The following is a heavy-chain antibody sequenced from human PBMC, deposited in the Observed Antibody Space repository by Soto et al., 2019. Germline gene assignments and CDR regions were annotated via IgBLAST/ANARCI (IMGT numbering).Heavy chain of an antibody. V-gene: IGHV1-2*04. D-gene: IGHD3-9*01. Sequence: ASVKVSCKASGYTFTGYYMHWVRQAPGQRLEWMGWINPNSGGTNYAQKFQGWVTMTRDTSISTAYMELSRLRSDDTAVFYCARGIWYYDILTGYSAFDYWGQGTLVTVSS. CDR1: GYTFTGYY. J-gene: IGHJ4*02. CDR3: ARGIWYYDILTGYSAFDY. CDR2: INPNSGGT.